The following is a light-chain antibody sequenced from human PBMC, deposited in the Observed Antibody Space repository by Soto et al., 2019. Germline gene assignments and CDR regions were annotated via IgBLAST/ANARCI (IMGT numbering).Light chain of an antibody. CDR1: GSDVGGFNF. CDR3: SSYSGSTTLGYV. J-gene: IGLJ1*01. Sequence: QSVLTQPASVSGSHGQSITISCTRTGSDVGGFNFVSWYQQHPGKAPKLILYDVTNRPSGVSNRFSGSKSGNTASLTISGLQAEDEAAYHCSSYSGSTTLGYVFGTGTKVTVL. V-gene: IGLV2-14*03. CDR2: DVT.